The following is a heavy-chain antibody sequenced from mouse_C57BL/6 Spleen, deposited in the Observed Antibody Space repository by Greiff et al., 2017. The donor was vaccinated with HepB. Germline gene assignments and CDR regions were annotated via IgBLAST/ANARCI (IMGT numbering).Heavy chain of an antibody. V-gene: IGHV3-6*01. D-gene: IGHD2-5*01. CDR3: ARDSGYSNYDYAMDY. J-gene: IGHJ4*01. CDR2: ISYDGSN. CDR1: GYSITSGYY. Sequence: EVQLQESGPGLVKPSQSLSLTCSVTGYSITSGYYWNWIRQFPGNKLEWMGYISYDGSNNYNPSLKNRISITRDTSKNQFFLKLNSVTTEDTATYYCARDSGYSNYDYAMDYWGQGTSVTVSS.